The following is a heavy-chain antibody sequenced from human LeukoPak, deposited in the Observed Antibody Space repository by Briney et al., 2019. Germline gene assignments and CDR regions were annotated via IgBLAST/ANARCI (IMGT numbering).Heavy chain of an antibody. CDR3: TRGQTGSYVYYYYYGMDV. CDR1: GGSFSGYY. D-gene: IGHD3-9*01. Sequence: SETLSLTCTVSGGSFSGYYWSWIRQPPGKGLEWIGEINHSGSASYHPSLKSRVTISVDTSKNQFSLRLNSVTAADTAVYYCTRGQTGSYVYYYYYGMDVWGQGTTVTVSS. V-gene: IGHV4-34*01. J-gene: IGHJ6*02. CDR2: INHSGSA.